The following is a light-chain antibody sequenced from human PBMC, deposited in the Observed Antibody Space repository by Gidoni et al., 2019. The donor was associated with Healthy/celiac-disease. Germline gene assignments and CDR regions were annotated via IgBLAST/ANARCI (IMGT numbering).Light chain of an antibody. Sequence: DIQMTQSPSSLSASVGDRVTITCQASQDISNYLNWYQQKPGKAPKLLIYDASNLETGVQSRFSGSGPGTDFTFTISSLQPEDIATYYCQQYDNLLLTFGGGTKVEIK. V-gene: IGKV1-33*01. CDR1: QDISNY. CDR3: QQYDNLLLT. CDR2: DAS. J-gene: IGKJ4*01.